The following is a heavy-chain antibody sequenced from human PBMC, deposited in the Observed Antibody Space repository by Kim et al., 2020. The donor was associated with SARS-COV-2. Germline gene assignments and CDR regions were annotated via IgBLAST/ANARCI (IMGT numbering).Heavy chain of an antibody. CDR1: GFTFSSYG. Sequence: GGSLRLSCAASGFTFSSYGMHWVRQAPGKGLEWVAVISYDGSNKYYADSVKGRFTISRDNSKNTLYLQMNSLRAEDTAVYYCAKGGYRNRQYCSSTSCSGYYYYYYMDVWGKGTTVTVSS. CDR2: ISYDGSNK. D-gene: IGHD2-2*01. V-gene: IGHV3-30*18. CDR3: AKGGYRNRQYCSSTSCSGYYYYYYMDV. J-gene: IGHJ6*03.